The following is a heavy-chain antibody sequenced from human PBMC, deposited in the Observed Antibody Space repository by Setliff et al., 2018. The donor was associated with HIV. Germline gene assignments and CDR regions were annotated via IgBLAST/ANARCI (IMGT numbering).Heavy chain of an antibody. D-gene: IGHD1-7*01. CDR3: ASANWNYLGYWFDP. V-gene: IGHV4-4*02. CDR2: MYYSGNT. CDR1: GGSISTRDW. Sequence: PSETLSLTCAVSGGSISTRDWWTWVRQPPGKGLEWIGYMYYSGNTNYNPSLKSRVTISVDTSKSQFSLKLSSVTATDTAMYYCASANWNYLGYWFDPWGQGTLVTVSS. J-gene: IGHJ5*02.